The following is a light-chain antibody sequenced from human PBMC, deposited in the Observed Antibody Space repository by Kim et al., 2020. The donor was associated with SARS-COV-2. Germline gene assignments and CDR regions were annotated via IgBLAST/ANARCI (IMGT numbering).Light chain of an antibody. J-gene: IGKJ1*01. CDR1: QRIAANY. V-gene: IGKV3-20*01. CDR2: GAS. CDR3: QQYSSFPRT. Sequence: YPGERVTLSCRASQRIAANYLAWYQQKPGQAPRLLISGASNRATGIPDRFSGSGSGTDFSLTIDRLEPEDFAVYYCQQYSSFPRTFGQGTKVDIK.